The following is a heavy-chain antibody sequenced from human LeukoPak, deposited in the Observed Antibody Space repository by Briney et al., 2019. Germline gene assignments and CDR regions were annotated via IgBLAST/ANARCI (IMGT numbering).Heavy chain of an antibody. Sequence: GASVKVSCKASGYTFTSYYMHWVRQAPGQGLEWMGIINPSGGSTSYAQKFQGRVTMTRDTSTSTVYMELSSLRSEDTAVYYCAIAAAGALGAFGIWGQGTMVTVSS. CDR3: AIAAAGALGAFGI. J-gene: IGHJ3*02. CDR1: GYTFTSYY. CDR2: INPSGGST. V-gene: IGHV1-46*03. D-gene: IGHD6-13*01.